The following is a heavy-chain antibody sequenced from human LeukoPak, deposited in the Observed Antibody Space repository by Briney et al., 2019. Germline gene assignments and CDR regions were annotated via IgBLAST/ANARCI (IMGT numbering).Heavy chain of an antibody. D-gene: IGHD6-6*01. CDR2: IYYSGST. Sequence: SETLSLTCTVSGGSISSYYWSWIRQPPGKGLEWIGYIYYSGSTNYNPSLKSRVTISVDTSKNQFSLKLSSVTAADTAVYYCARVVAARTYHMDVWGKGTTVTVSS. CDR1: GGSISSYY. V-gene: IGHV4-59*01. CDR3: ARVVAARTYHMDV. J-gene: IGHJ6*03.